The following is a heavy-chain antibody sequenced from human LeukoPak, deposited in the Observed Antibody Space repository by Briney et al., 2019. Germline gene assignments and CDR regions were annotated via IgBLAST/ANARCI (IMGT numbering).Heavy chain of an antibody. J-gene: IGHJ5*02. D-gene: IGHD7-27*01. CDR3: ARDSGPLFDP. CDR1: GFTVSSNY. Sequence: GGSLRLPCAASGFTVSSNYMSWVRQAPGKGLEWVSSISTSNTFIYYADSVKGRFTISRDNANNSLYLQMNDLRVEDTAVYYCARDSGPLFDPWGHGTLVTVSS. CDR2: ISTSNTFI. V-gene: IGHV3-21*01.